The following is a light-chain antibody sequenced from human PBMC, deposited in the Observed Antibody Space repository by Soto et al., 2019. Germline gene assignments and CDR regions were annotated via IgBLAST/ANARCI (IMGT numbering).Light chain of an antibody. CDR2: ELI. V-gene: IGLV2-14*01. Sequence: QSALTQPASVSGSTGQSITISCTGSSSDIGGYRYVSWYQQYPGKAPKLIIYELIKRPSGVSNRFSGSKSANAASLTISGLQADDAADYYCSSDTSGSTYVVFGGGTKLTVL. J-gene: IGLJ2*01. CDR1: SSDIGGYRY. CDR3: SSDTSGSTYVV.